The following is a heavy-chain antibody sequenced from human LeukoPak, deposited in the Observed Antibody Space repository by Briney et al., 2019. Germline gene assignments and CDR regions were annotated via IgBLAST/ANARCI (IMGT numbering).Heavy chain of an antibody. CDR1: GYTFTSYA. V-gene: IGHV1-3*01. J-gene: IGHJ4*02. D-gene: IGHD6-13*01. CDR3: ARDLPAAGACGY. CDR2: INAGNGNT. Sequence: ASVKVSCKASGYTFTSYAMHWVRQAPGQRLEWMGWINAGNGNTKYSQKFQGRVTITRDTSASTAYMELSSLRSEDTAVYYCARDLPAAGACGYWGQGTLVTVSS.